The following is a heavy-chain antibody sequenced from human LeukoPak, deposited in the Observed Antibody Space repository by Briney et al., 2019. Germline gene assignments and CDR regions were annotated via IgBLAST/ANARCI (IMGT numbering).Heavy chain of an antibody. Sequence: GGSLRLSCAASGFTFSTYSMNWVRQAPGKGLEWVSSISSSSSYIYYADSVKGRFTISRDNAKKSLYLQMNSLRAEDTALYYCAKGPMARFDYWGQGTLVTVSS. CDR1: GFTFSTYS. CDR2: ISSSSSYI. V-gene: IGHV3-21*04. D-gene: IGHD2-8*01. CDR3: AKGPMARFDY. J-gene: IGHJ4*02.